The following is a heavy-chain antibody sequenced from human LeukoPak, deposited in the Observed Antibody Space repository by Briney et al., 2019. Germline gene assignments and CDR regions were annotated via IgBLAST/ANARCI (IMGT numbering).Heavy chain of an antibody. CDR2: IYYSGST. D-gene: IGHD4-17*01. J-gene: IGHJ4*02. CDR3: AGTFNDYGDFDFDY. Sequence: SETLSLTCTVSGGSISSSSYYWGWIRQPPGKGLEWIGSIYYSGSTYYNPSLKSRVTISVDTSKNQFSLKLSSVTAADTAVYYCAGTFNDYGDFDFDYWGQGTLVTVSS. CDR1: GGSISSSSYY. V-gene: IGHV4-39*07.